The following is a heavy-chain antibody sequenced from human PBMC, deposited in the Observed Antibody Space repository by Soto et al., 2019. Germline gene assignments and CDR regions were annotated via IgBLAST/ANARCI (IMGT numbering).Heavy chain of an antibody. Sequence: EVQLVESGGGLVQPGRSLRLSCAASGFTFDDYAMHWVRQAPGKGLEGVSGISWNSGSIGYADSVKGRFTISRDNAKNSLYLQMNSLRAEDTALYYCAKDGAAVAGTFPFDYWGQGTLVTVSS. J-gene: IGHJ4*02. V-gene: IGHV3-9*01. CDR2: ISWNSGSI. CDR1: GFTFDDYA. D-gene: IGHD6-19*01. CDR3: AKDGAAVAGTFPFDY.